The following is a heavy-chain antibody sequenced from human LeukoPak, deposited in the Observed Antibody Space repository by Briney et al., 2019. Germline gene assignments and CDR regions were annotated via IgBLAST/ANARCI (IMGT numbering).Heavy chain of an antibody. CDR1: GFTFSSYA. CDR2: ISSSSSYI. Sequence: GVSLRLSCAASGFTFSSYAMSWVRQAPGKGLEWVSSISSSSSYIYYADSVKGRFTISRDNAKNSLYLQMNSLRAEDTAVYYCARVKVELAAAGFDYWGQGTLVTVSS. D-gene: IGHD6-13*01. V-gene: IGHV3-21*01. CDR3: ARVKVELAAAGFDY. J-gene: IGHJ4*02.